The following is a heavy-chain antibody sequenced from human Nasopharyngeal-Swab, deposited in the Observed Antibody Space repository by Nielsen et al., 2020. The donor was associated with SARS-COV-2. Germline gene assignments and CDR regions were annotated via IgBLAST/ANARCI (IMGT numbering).Heavy chain of an antibody. CDR1: GFTVSSNY. D-gene: IGHD1-26*01. Sequence: GEPLKISCAASGFTVSSNYMSWVRQAPGKGLEWVSVIYSGGSTYYADSVKGRFTVSRDNSKNTLYLQMNSLRAEDTAVYYCVREGGRSYGAFDIWGQGTMVTVSS. CDR2: IYSGGST. J-gene: IGHJ3*02. V-gene: IGHV3-53*01. CDR3: VREGGRSYGAFDI.